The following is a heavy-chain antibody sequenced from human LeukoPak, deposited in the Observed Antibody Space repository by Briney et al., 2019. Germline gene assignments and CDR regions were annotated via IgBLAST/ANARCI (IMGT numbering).Heavy chain of an antibody. CDR2: IYYSGST. J-gene: IGHJ4*02. V-gene: IGHV4-59*12. D-gene: IGHD4-17*01. CDR1: GGSISSYY. CDR3: ARAPATNGDYSADY. Sequence: SETLSLTCTVSGGSISSYYWSWIRQPPGKGLEWIGYIYYSGSTNYNPSLKSRVTISVDTSKNQFSLKLSSVTAADTAVYYCARAPATNGDYSADYWGQGTLVTVSS.